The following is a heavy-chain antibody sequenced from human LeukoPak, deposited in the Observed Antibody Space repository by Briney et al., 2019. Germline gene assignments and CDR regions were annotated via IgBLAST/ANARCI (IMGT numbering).Heavy chain of an antibody. CDR1: GGSFSGYY. Sequence: SETLSLTCAVYGGSFSGYYWSWIRQPPGKGLEWIGEINHSGSTNYNPSLKSRVTISVDTSKNQFSLKLSSVTAADTAVYYCARGVAVAGTVGVYYFDYWGQGTLVTVPS. D-gene: IGHD6-19*01. V-gene: IGHV4-34*01. CDR3: ARGVAVAGTVGVYYFDY. J-gene: IGHJ4*02. CDR2: INHSGST.